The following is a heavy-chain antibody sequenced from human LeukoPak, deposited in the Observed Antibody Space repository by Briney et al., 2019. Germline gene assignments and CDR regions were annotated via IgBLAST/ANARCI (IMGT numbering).Heavy chain of an antibody. D-gene: IGHD2-21*01. CDR1: GFSLSTNGVG. CDR2: IYWDDDK. J-gene: IGHJ4*02. CDR3: AHKFLLYYFDY. Sequence: GSGPTLVNPTQTLTLTCTLSGFSLSTNGVGVGWIRQPPGKALEWLALIYWDDDKRYSPSLKSRLTITKDTSKNQVVLTMTNMDPVDTATYYCAHKFLLYYFDYWGQGTLVTVSS. V-gene: IGHV2-5*02.